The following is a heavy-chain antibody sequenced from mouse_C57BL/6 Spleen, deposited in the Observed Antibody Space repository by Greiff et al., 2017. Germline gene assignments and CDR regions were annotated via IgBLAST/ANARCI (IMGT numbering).Heavy chain of an antibody. CDR1: GYAFSSYW. Sequence: QVQLQQSGAELVKPGASVKIPCKASGYAFSSYWMNWVKQRPGKGLEWIGQIYPGDGDTNYNGKFKGKATLTADKSSSTAYMQLSSLTAEDSAVYFCARGEAYYSSWFAYWGQGTLVTVSA. V-gene: IGHV1-80*01. D-gene: IGHD2-12*01. CDR2: IYPGDGDT. CDR3: ARGEAYYSSWFAY. J-gene: IGHJ3*01.